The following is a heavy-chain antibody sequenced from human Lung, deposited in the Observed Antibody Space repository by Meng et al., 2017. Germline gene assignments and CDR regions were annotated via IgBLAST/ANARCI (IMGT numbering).Heavy chain of an antibody. Sequence: QLDPQESGPGLVKPSETLSLTCTVSGGSISSSSYYWGWIRPPPGKGLEWIGSISDGGNTYYNPSLQSRVSISVDTSKNQFSLKLRSVTAADTAVYYCARVKYSSSWYLDFWGQGALVTVSS. CDR3: ARVKYSSSWYLDF. J-gene: IGHJ4*02. V-gene: IGHV4-39*07. D-gene: IGHD6-13*01. CDR2: ISDGGNT. CDR1: GGSISSSSYY.